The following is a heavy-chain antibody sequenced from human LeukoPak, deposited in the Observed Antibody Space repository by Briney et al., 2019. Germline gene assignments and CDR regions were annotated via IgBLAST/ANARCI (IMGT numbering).Heavy chain of an antibody. V-gene: IGHV1-46*01. CDR2: INPSGGST. CDR3: ARDLQVYYDSSGYYYDWFDP. CDR1: GYTFTSYY. D-gene: IGHD3-22*01. J-gene: IGHJ5*02. Sequence: ASVKVSCKASGYTFTSYYMHWVRQAPGQGLEWMGIINPSGGSTSYAQKFQGRVTITADESTSTAYMELSSLRSEDTAVYYCARDLQVYYDSSGYYYDWFDPWGQGTLVTVSS.